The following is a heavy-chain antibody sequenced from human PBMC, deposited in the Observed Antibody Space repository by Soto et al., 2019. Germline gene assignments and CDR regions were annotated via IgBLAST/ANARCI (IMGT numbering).Heavy chain of an antibody. CDR2: IIPIFGTA. V-gene: IGHV1-69*13. CDR3: ARDLGRYFDWLLYGDYYYGMDV. J-gene: IGHJ6*02. D-gene: IGHD3-9*01. CDR1: RGTFSSYA. Sequence: SVKVSCKASRGTFSSYAISWVRQAPGQGLEWMGGIIPIFGTANYAQKFQGRVTITADESTSTAYMELSSLRSEDTAVYYCARDLGRYFDWLLYGDYYYGMDVWGQGTTVTVSS.